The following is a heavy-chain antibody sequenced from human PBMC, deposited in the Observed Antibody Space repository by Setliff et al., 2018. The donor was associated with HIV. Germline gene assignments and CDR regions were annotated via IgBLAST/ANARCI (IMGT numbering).Heavy chain of an antibody. Sequence: SETLSLTCLQESLRDPISSRYYWGWIRQSPGKGLEWIGSIYHSGSTQYNPSLKSRVTISVDTPKNQFSLKLSSVTAADTAVYYCASSPAWRSDYGLHTFDYWGQGTLVTVSS. CDR3: ASSPAWRSDYGLHTFDY. J-gene: IGHJ4*02. D-gene: IGHD4-17*01. CDR1: DPISSRYY. V-gene: IGHV4-38-2*01. CDR2: IYHSGST.